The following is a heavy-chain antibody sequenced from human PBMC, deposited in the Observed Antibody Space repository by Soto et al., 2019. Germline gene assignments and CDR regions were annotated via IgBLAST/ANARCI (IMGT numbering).Heavy chain of an antibody. CDR1: GGSFSGYY. V-gene: IGHV4-34*01. J-gene: IGHJ6*02. Sequence: PSETLSLTCAVYGGSFSGYYWSWIRQPPGKGLERIGEINHSGSTNYNPSLKSRVTISVDTSKNQFSLKLSSVTAADTAVYYCARGSVLFLGEMAPFLYRYYYYGMDVWGQGTTVTVSS. D-gene: IGHD3-3*02. CDR2: INHSGST. CDR3: ARGSVLFLGEMAPFLYRYYYYGMDV.